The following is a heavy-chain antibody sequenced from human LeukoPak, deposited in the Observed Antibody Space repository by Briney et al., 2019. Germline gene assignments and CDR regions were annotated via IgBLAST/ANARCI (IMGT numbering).Heavy chain of an antibody. J-gene: IGHJ4*02. CDR3: AREWYDYGGDSEGY. Sequence: GGSLRLSCVGSGSTFNGHWLTWVRQAPGRGLEWVASIKEDGRQAYYMDSVKDRFTISRDNSKKSLYLQMNSLRIEDTAVYYCAREWYDYGGDSEGYWGQGTLVTVSS. CDR2: IKEDGRQA. V-gene: IGHV3-7*01. CDR1: GSTFNGHW. D-gene: IGHD4-23*01.